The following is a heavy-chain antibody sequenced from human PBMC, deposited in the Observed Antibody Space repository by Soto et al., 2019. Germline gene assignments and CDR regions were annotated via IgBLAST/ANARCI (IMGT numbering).Heavy chain of an antibody. J-gene: IGHJ4*02. V-gene: IGHV3-15*01. CDR2: IKSKTDGGTT. D-gene: IGHD2-2*02. Sequence: PGGSLRLSCAASGFTFSNAWMSWVRQAPRKGLEWVGRIKSKTDGGTTDYAAPVKGRFTISRDDSKNTLYLQMNSLKTEDTAVYYCTTSLERYCSSTSCYIWGQGTLVTVSS. CDR1: GFTFSNAW. CDR3: TTSLERYCSSTSCYI.